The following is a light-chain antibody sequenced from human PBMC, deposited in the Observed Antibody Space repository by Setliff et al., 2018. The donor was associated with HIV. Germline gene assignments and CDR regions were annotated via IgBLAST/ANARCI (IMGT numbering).Light chain of an antibody. CDR2: EVN. V-gene: IGLV2-14*01. CDR1: SSNVGAYKY. J-gene: IGLJ1*01. CDR3: ASFTKSSALEDV. Sequence: QSVLTQPASVSGSPGQSIAISCTGTSSNVGAYKYVSWYQQHPGKAPRLLIYEVNNRPSGVPNRFSGSKSGNTASLTISGLQLEDEAEYHCASFTKSSALEDVFRTGTKVTVL.